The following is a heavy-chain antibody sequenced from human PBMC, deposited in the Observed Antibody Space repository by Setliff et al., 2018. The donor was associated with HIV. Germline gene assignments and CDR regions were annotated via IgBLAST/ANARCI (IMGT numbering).Heavy chain of an antibody. J-gene: IGHJ4*02. CDR3: TRDRRGSNSWSGYNGGFDY. CDR2: IKSGGTA. V-gene: IGHV3-15*01. CDR1: GFSFSGAW. D-gene: IGHD3-3*01. Sequence: GGSLRLSCAASGFSFSGAWMRWVRQAPGKGLEWVAQIKSGGTADYAAPVKGRFTISRDDSKNVVSLQMDSLKTEDTAVYFCTRDRRGSNSWSGYNGGFDYWGQGTLVTVS.